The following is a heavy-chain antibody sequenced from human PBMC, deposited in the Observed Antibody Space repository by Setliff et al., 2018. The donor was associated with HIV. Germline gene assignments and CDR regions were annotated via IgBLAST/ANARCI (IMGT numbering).Heavy chain of an antibody. CDR3: ARDMYYYDSSASHFDF. CDR1: GVTLSSYS. Sequence: GGSLRLSCAASGVTLSSYSLNWVRQSPGKGLEWVSSISSNTNHIYYADSVKGRFTISRDNAENSLYLEMKSLRAEDTAVYYCARDMYYYDSSASHFDFWGQGTLVTVSS. J-gene: IGHJ4*02. CDR2: ISSNTNHI. V-gene: IGHV3-21*01. D-gene: IGHD3-22*01.